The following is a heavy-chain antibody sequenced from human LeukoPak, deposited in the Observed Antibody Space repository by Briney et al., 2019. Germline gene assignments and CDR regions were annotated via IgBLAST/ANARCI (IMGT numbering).Heavy chain of an antibody. CDR2: LSYSANNL. CDR3: ARAKPLSYWYFDL. J-gene: IGHJ2*01. CDR1: GFPFRTYA. Sequence: GGSLRLSCAASGFPFRTYAMHWVRQAPGKGLEWVAFLSYSANNLLYADSVKGRFTVSRDISNNTLYLHLSSLRPDDSAVYFRARAKPLSYWYFDLWGRGALVTVSS. V-gene: IGHV3-30*04.